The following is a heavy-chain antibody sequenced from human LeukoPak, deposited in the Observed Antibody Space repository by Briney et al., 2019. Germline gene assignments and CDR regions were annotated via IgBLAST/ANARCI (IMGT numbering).Heavy chain of an antibody. CDR3: ARHIGMIVVVDPHDWYFDL. CDR1: GASISSSNW. D-gene: IGHD3-22*01. V-gene: IGHV4-4*02. Sequence: KASGTLSLTCAVSGASISSSNWWSWVRQPPGKGLEWIGQIYHSGSTNYNPSLKSRVTISVDKSRNQFSLKLSSVTAADTAVYYCARHIGMIVVVDPHDWYFDLWGRGTLVTVSS. J-gene: IGHJ2*01. CDR2: IYHSGST.